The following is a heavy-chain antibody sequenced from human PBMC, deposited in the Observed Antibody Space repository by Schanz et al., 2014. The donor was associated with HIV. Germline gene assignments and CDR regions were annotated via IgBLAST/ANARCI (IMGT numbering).Heavy chain of an antibody. V-gene: IGHV1-2*02. CDR1: GYTFTDNY. D-gene: IGHD6-19*01. CDR3: AIPSSGWSTFDY. CDR2: INPNSGGA. J-gene: IGHJ4*02. Sequence: QVQLVQSGAEVKKPGASVKVSCKASGYTFTDNYMHWVRQAPGQGLEWMGWINPNSGGANFAQKFQGRVSLTRDTSITTAYMELTTLRYDDTALYYCAIPSSGWSTFDYWGQGTLVTVSS.